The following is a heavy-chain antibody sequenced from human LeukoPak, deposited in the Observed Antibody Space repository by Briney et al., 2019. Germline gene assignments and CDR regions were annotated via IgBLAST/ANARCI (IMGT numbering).Heavy chain of an antibody. CDR2: ISGKGGVI. CDR1: GFTFSGYE. J-gene: IGHJ1*01. V-gene: IGHV3-48*03. Sequence: GGSLRLSCAASGFTFSGYEMNWVRQAPGKGLEWVSYISGKGGVIYYGESVKGRFTISRDNTKNSLFLQMDSLRAEDTAVYYCANLIIAAAGFEYVHHWGQGTLVTVSS. D-gene: IGHD6-13*01. CDR3: ANLIIAAAGFEYVHH.